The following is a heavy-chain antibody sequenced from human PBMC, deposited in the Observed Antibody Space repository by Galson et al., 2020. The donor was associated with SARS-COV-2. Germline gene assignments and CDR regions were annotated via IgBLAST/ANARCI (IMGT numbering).Heavy chain of an antibody. CDR2: ISYDGNRI. CDR1: GFFFSSHG. D-gene: IGHD3-10*01. Sequence: GGSLRLSCAASGFFFSSHGFHWVRQAPGKGLEWVAVISYDGNRIYYADSVKGRFTISRDNSQNTLFVQMDSLRTEDTAVYYCAREVRGNIVTVEAFDVWCQGTMVIVSS. J-gene: IGHJ3*01. CDR3: AREVRGNIVTVEAFDV. V-gene: IGHV3-30-3*01.